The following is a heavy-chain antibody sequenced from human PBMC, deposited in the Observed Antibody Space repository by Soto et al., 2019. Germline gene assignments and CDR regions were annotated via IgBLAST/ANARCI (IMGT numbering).Heavy chain of an antibody. CDR1: GGSIGSDDYY. J-gene: IGHJ5*02. V-gene: IGHV4-31*03. CDR2: IYYSGST. CDR3: ARRAAAGSNWFDP. Sequence: SETLSLTCTVSGGSIGSDDYYWGWIRQHPGKGLEWIGYIYYSGSTYYNPSLKSRVTISVDTSKNQFSLKLSSVTAADTAVYYCARRAAAGSNWFDPWGQGTLVTVSS. D-gene: IGHD6-13*01.